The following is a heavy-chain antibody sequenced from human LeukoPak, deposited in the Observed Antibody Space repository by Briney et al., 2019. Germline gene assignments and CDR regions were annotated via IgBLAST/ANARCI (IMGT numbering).Heavy chain of an antibody. CDR2: INPNSGGT. V-gene: IGHV1-2*02. CDR3: ARDDAVAAADTFDY. Sequence: GASVKVCCKASGYTFTGYYMHWVRQAPGQGLEWMGWINPNSGGTNYAQKFQGRVTMTRDTSISTAYMELSRLRSDDTAVYYCARDDAVAAADTFDYWGQGTLVTVSS. CDR1: GYTFTGYY. D-gene: IGHD6-13*01. J-gene: IGHJ4*02.